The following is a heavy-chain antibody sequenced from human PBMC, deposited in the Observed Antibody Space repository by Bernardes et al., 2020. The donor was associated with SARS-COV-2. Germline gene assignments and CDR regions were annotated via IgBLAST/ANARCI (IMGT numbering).Heavy chain of an antibody. V-gene: IGHV3-33*01. J-gene: IGHJ6*02. CDR3: ARQVAPVYGMDV. Sequence: VGSLFLSCAASGFTFRSYGMHWVRQAPGQGLEWVAVIWYDGSNKYYADSVKGRFTISRDNSKTTLYLQMNSLRAEDTAVYYCARQVAPVYGMDVWGQGTTVTVSS. CDR1: GFTFRSYG. D-gene: IGHD2-2*01. CDR2: IWYDGSNK.